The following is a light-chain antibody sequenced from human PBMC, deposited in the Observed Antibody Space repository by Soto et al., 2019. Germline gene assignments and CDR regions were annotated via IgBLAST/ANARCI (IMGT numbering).Light chain of an antibody. CDR2: DVG. CDR3: TSYTSSSTYV. Sequence: QSVLTQPASVSGSPGQSIAISCTGTSSVVGGYNYVSWYQQHPDKAPKLIIYDVGDRPSGVSDRFSGSKSGNTASLTISGLQAEDEAHYYCTSYTSSSTYVFGTGTKVTVL. CDR1: SSVVGGYNY. J-gene: IGLJ1*01. V-gene: IGLV2-14*01.